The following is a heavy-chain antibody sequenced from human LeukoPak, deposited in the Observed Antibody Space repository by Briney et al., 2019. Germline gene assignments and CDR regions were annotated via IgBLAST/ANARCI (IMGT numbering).Heavy chain of an antibody. CDR2: INPSGGST. J-gene: IGHJ4*02. D-gene: IGHD3-22*01. CDR1: GYTFTSYY. V-gene: IGHV1-46*01. CDR3: ASGWGYYDSSRYYDY. Sequence: GASVKVSCKASGYTFTSYYMHWVRQAPGQGLEWMGIINPSGGSTSYAQKFQGRVTMTRDTSTSTVYMELSSLRSEGTAVYYCASGWGYYDSSRYYDYWGQGTLVTVSS.